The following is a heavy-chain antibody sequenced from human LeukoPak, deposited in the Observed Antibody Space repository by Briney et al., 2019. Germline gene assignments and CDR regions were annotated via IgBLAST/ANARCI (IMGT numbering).Heavy chain of an antibody. CDR3: AKDNIYSGWYSLIDY. Sequence: GGSLRLSCAASGFTFSTYAMSWVRQTPGKGLEWVSAISGSGVSTYYADSVKGRFTISRDNSKNTLYLQMNSLRAEDTAVYYCAKDNIYSGWYSLIDYWGQGTLVTVSS. J-gene: IGHJ4*02. V-gene: IGHV3-23*01. CDR2: ISGSGVST. D-gene: IGHD6-19*01. CDR1: GFTFSTYA.